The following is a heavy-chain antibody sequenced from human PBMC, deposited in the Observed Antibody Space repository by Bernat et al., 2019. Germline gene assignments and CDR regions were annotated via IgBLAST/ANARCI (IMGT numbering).Heavy chain of an antibody. Sequence: GGGLVQPGRSLRLSCTGSGFTFSSYSMNWVRQAPGKGLEWVSSISSSSSYIYYADSVKGRFTISRDNAKNSLYLQMNSLRAEDTAVYYCATSGYDYYFDYWGQGTLVTVSS. D-gene: IGHD5-12*01. CDR2: ISSSSSYI. CDR1: GFTFSSYS. V-gene: IGHV3-21*01. J-gene: IGHJ4*02. CDR3: ATSGYDYYFDY.